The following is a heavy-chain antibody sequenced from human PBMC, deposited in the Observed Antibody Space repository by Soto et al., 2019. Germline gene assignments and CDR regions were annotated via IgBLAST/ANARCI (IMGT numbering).Heavy chain of an antibody. Sequence: ASVKVSCKASGYTFSSYYMHWVRQAPGQGLEWMGVINPSGDSTSYAQKFQGRVTMTRDTSTSTLFMELSSLRSEDTAVYFCARDWEFGYWGQGTQVTVPQ. D-gene: IGHD1-26*01. V-gene: IGHV1-46*01. CDR2: INPSGDST. CDR3: ARDWEFGY. J-gene: IGHJ4*02. CDR1: GYTFSSYY.